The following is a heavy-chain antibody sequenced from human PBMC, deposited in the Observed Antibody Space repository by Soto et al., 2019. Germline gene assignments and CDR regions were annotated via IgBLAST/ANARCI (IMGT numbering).Heavy chain of an antibody. Sequence: EVQLVESGGCLVQPGGSLRLSCTDSGFTFIVYWMHCGRQAPGKGLVRFSRLGPHENGLNYPDSVKGRFTISRANAKNPLYLQMNSLRVEDTAVYFCTRETFGDRDYWRQGTRVNASS. V-gene: IGHV3-74*01. D-gene: IGHD4-17*01. CDR2: LGPHENGL. CDR1: GFTFIVYW. CDR3: TRETFGDRDY. J-gene: IGHJ4*02.